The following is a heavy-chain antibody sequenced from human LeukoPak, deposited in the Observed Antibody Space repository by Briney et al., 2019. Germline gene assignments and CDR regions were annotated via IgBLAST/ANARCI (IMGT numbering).Heavy chain of an antibody. D-gene: IGHD6-19*01. CDR3: ATLVIAVAGGFGDY. CDR2: INPNSGGT. V-gene: IGHV1-2*02. J-gene: IGHJ4*02. Sequence: GASVKVSCKASGYTFTGYYMHWVRQAPGQGLEWVGWINPNSGGTNYAQKFQGRVTMTRDTSISTGYMELSRLRSDDTAVYYCATLVIAVAGGFGDYWGQGTLVTVSS. CDR1: GYTFTGYY.